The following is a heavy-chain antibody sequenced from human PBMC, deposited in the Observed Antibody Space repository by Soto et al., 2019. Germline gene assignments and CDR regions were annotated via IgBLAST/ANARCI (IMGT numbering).Heavy chain of an antibody. CDR1: GFTFSSYA. Sequence: PGGSLRLSCAASGFTFSSYAMSWVRQAPGKGLEWVSAISGSGGSTYYADSVKGRFTISRDNSKNTLYLQMNSLRAEDTAVYYCAKDIIRFLEWLSTSYYGMDVWGQGTTVTVSS. CDR2: ISGSGGST. D-gene: IGHD3-3*01. CDR3: AKDIIRFLEWLSTSYYGMDV. J-gene: IGHJ6*02. V-gene: IGHV3-23*01.